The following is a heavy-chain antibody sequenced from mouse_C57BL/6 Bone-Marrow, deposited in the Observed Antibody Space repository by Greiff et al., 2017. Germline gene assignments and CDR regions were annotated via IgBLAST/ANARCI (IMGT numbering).Heavy chain of an antibody. D-gene: IGHD2-12*01. V-gene: IGHV1-9*01. J-gene: IGHJ4*01. CDR1: GYTFTGYW. CDR2: ILPGSGST. Sequence: QVQLQQSGAELMKPGASVKLSCKATGYTFTGYWIEWVKQRPGHGLEWIGEILPGSGSTNYNEKFKSKATLTVDTSSSTAYMQLSSLTSEDSAVXYCARAYYSYYYAMDYWGQGTSVTVSS. CDR3: ARAYYSYYYAMDY.